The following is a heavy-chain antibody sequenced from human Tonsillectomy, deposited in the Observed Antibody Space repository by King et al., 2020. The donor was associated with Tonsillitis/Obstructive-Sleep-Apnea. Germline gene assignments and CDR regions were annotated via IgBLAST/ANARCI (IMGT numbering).Heavy chain of an antibody. CDR2: IYYSGST. J-gene: IGHJ5*02. CDR3: ARGARTLTTRFDP. CDR1: GGSVSSGSYY. V-gene: IGHV4-61*01. D-gene: IGHD3-3*01. Sequence: QLKESGPGLVKPSETLSLTCTVSGGSVSSGSYYWSWIRQPPGKGLEWIGYIYYSGSTNYNPSLKSRVTISVDTSKNQFSLKLSSVTAADTAVYYCARGARTLTTRFDPWGQGTLVTVSS.